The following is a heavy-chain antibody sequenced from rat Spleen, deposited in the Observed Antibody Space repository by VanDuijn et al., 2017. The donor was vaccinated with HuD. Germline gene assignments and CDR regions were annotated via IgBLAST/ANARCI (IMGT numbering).Heavy chain of an antibody. V-gene: IGHV2-13*01. D-gene: IGHD1-11*01. CDR1: GFSLISYG. CDR2: IWGDGST. J-gene: IGHJ3*01. CDR3: TRSYGGYTSNWFAY. Sequence: QVQLKESGPGLVQPSQTLSLSCTVSGFSLISYGVNWVRQSPGQGLEWMGGIWGDGSTKYNSALKYRLSISRDASKSQVLLKMSGLQTDDTAIYFCTRSYGGYTSNWFAYWGQGTLVTVSS.